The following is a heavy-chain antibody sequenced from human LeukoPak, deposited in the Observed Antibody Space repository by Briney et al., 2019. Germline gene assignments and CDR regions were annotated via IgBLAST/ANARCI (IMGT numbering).Heavy chain of an antibody. CDR1: GFSFSNYW. J-gene: IGHJ5*02. Sequence: PGGSLRLSCTASGFSFSNYWMSWVRQAPGKGLEWVASIKQDESEKYYVDSVKGRFTTSRDNAKSSLYLQMNALRGEDTAVYYCARLPYYYDSSGYPPFDPWGQGTLVTVSS. D-gene: IGHD3-22*01. V-gene: IGHV3-7*03. CDR3: ARLPYYYDSSGYPPFDP. CDR2: IKQDESEK.